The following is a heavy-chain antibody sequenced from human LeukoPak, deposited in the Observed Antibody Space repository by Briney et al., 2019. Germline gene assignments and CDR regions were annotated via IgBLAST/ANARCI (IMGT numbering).Heavy chain of an antibody. Sequence: GGSLRLSCAASGFTFSSYWMNWARQAPGKGLEWVAVISYDGSNKYYADSVKGRFTISRDNSKNTLYLQMNSLRAEDTAVYYCARYGCNSLACYEDYWGQGTLATVSS. CDR1: GFTFSSYW. D-gene: IGHD2-15*01. J-gene: IGHJ4*02. V-gene: IGHV3-30*03. CDR2: ISYDGSNK. CDR3: ARYGCNSLACYEDY.